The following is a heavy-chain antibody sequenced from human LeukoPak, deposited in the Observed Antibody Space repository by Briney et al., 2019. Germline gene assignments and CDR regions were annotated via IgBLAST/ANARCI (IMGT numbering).Heavy chain of an antibody. Sequence: GGSLRLSCAASGFNFHEYEMNWVRQAPEKGLEWLAYITASGTTIHYADSVRGRFSISGDNDKSSLYLRMDSLRVDDTGVYYCARTTLSGSPRDWGQGTLLIVSS. D-gene: IGHD1-14*01. CDR2: ITASGTTI. CDR1: GFNFHEYE. J-gene: IGHJ1*01. V-gene: IGHV3-48*03. CDR3: ARTTLSGSPRD.